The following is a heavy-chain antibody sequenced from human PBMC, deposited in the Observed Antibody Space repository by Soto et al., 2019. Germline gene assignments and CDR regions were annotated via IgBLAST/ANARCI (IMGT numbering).Heavy chain of an antibody. CDR1: GFTFSSYG. CDR2: ISYNGSNK. D-gene: IGHD2-21*01. CDR3: AKDRGGGGEIDY. V-gene: IGHV3-30*18. J-gene: IGHJ4*02. Sequence: PGGSLRLSCAASGFTFSSYGMHWVRQAPGKGLEWVAVISYNGSNKYYAGSVKGRFTISRDNSKNTLYLQMNSLRAEDTAVYYCAKDRGGGGEIDYWGQGTLVTVSS.